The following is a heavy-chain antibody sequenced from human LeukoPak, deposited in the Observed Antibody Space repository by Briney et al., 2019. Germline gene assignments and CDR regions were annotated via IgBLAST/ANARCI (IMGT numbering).Heavy chain of an antibody. CDR2: IYYSGST. J-gene: IGHJ5*02. CDR3: ARHLGTRGDWFDP. Sequence: SETLSLTCTVSGGSISGSSYYWGWIRQSPGKGREWVGSIYYSGSTYYNPSLKSRVTISGVTSKNQFTLKMTSVTAADTAVYYCARHLGTRGDWFDPWGQGTLVTVSS. D-gene: IGHD7-27*01. CDR1: GGSISGSSYY. V-gene: IGHV4-39*01.